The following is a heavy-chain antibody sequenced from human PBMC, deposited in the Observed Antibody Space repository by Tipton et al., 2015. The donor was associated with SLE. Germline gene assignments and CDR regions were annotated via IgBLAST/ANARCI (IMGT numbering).Heavy chain of an antibody. Sequence: TLSLTCTVSGGSINNDYWSWIRQPPGKGLEWLGYVYTSGDTKYNPSLKSRVTISVDTSKNQFSLKLTSVTAADTAVYYCATNWNWGQGTMVTVSS. CDR3: ATNWN. CDR1: GGSINNDY. J-gene: IGHJ3*01. CDR2: VYTSGDT. V-gene: IGHV4-4*08. D-gene: IGHD1-1*01.